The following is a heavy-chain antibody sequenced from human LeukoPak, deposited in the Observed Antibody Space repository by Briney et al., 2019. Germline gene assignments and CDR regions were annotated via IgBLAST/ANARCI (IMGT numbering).Heavy chain of an antibody. D-gene: IGHD2-21*01. J-gene: IGHJ3*02. CDR2: IYYSGST. Sequence: PSETLSLTCTVSGGSISSSSYYWGWIRQPPGKGLEWIGSIYYSGSTYYNPSLKSRVTISVDTSKNQFSLKLSSVTAADTAVYYCARHSYLAQGAFDIWGQGTMVTVSS. V-gene: IGHV4-39*01. CDR3: ARHSYLAQGAFDI. CDR1: GGSISSSSYY.